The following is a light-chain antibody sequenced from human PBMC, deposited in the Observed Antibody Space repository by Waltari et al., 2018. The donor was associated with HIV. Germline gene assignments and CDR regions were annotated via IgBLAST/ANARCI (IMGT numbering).Light chain of an antibody. CDR2: GAS. V-gene: IGKV3-15*01. CDR1: QNVITN. CDR3: QQYNKVPRT. J-gene: IGKJ1*01. Sequence: ILMTPPPATLSVSPGERVTLSCTASQNVITNLAWNQQKPGPAPRLLIYGASTRATGIPTRVSGGGSGTEFNLTIGSLQSEDFSLYDCQQYNKVPRTFGQGTTVEVK.